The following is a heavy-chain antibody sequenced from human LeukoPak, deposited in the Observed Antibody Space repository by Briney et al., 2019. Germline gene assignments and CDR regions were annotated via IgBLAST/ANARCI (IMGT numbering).Heavy chain of an antibody. J-gene: IGHJ6*03. CDR2: IYYSGST. CDR1: GGSISSYY. D-gene: IGHD2-2*01. V-gene: IGHV4-59*01. CDR3: ARSHCSSTSCRYYYYYCYMDV. Sequence: SETLSLTCTVSGGSISSYYWSWIRQPPGKGLEWIGYIYYSGSTNYNPSLKSRVTISVDTSKNQFSLKLSSVTAADTAVYYCARSHCSSTSCRYYYYYCYMDVWGKGTTVTISS.